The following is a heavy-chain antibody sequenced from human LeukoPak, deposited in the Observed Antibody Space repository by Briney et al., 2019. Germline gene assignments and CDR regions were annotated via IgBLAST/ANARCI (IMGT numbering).Heavy chain of an antibody. V-gene: IGHV4-39*01. CDR2: IYYSGST. CDR3: ARADYYGSGSPDAFDI. Sequence: SETLSLTCTVSGGSISSSSYYWGWIRQPPGKGLEWIGSIYYSGSTYYNPSLKSRVTISVDTSKNQFSLKLSSVTAADTAVYYCARADYYGSGSPDAFDIWGQGTMVTVSS. D-gene: IGHD3-10*01. CDR1: GGSISSSSYY. J-gene: IGHJ3*02.